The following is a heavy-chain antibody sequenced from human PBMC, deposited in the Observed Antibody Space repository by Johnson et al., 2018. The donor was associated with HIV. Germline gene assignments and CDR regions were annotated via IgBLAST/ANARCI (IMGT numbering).Heavy chain of an antibody. D-gene: IGHD1-14*01. V-gene: IGHV3-30-3*01. J-gene: IGHJ3*02. CDR3: ARDPERIAYHGAFDI. CDR2: ISYDGSNK. CDR1: GFTFSSYA. Sequence: QEQLVASGGGVVQPGRSLRLSCAASGFTFSSYAMHWVRQAPGKGLEWVAVISYDGSNKYYADSVKGRFTISRDNSKNTLYLQMNSLRVEDTAVYYCARDPERIAYHGAFDIWGQGTMVTVSS.